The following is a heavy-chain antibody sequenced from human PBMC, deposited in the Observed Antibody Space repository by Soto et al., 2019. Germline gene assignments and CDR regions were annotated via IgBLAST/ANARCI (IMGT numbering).Heavy chain of an antibody. J-gene: IGHJ6*02. CDR1: GFTFSSYG. CDR2: ISYDGSNK. D-gene: IGHD3-3*01. Sequence: GGSLRLSCAASGFTFSSYGMHWVRQAPGKGLEWVAVISYDGSNKYYADSVKGRFTISRDNSKNTLYLQMNSLRAEDTAVYYCAKVFGVVITYYYYYGMDVWGQGTTVTVSS. CDR3: AKVFGVVITYYYYYGMDV. V-gene: IGHV3-30*18.